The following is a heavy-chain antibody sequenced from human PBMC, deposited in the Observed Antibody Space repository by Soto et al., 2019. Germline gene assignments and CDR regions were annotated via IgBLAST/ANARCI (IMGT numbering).Heavy chain of an antibody. CDR2: IYCDDDT. Sequence: QITLKESGPTQVKTTQTLTLTCTVSGFSVTSSGVAVAWIRQPPGEALEWVALIYCDDDTRYSPSLPNRLTITRDTSKSQVVLTMTNMEPMDTATYYCVYGSASNHHTADVWGQGTTVTVSS. CDR1: GFSVTSSGVA. CDR3: VYGSASNHHTADV. D-gene: IGHD2-21*02. V-gene: IGHV2-5*02. J-gene: IGHJ6*02.